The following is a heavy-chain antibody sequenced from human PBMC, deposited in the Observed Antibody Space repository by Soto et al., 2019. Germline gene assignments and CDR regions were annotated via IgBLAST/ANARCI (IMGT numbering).Heavy chain of an antibody. CDR3: ARNDYDFWSGYYYYYYMDV. D-gene: IGHD3-3*01. Sequence: HPGGSLRLSCAASGFTFSSYWMSWVRQAPGKGLEWVANIKQDGSEKYYVDSVKGRFTISRDNAKNSLYPQMNSLRAEGTAVYYCARNDYDFWSGYYYYYYMDVWGKGTTVTVSS. CDR2: IKQDGSEK. J-gene: IGHJ6*03. V-gene: IGHV3-7*01. CDR1: GFTFSSYW.